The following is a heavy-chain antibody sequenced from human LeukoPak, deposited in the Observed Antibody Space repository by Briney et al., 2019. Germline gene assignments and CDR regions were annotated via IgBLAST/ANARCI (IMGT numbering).Heavy chain of an antibody. CDR3: AKGSYRDY. CDR1: GFTFSDYA. V-gene: IGHV3-30-3*01. J-gene: IGHJ4*03. Sequence: PGKSLRLSCGASGFTFSDYALQWVRQAPGKGLEWVAVISFDGGKTTYADSVRGRFTISRDNSKDTLYLQMSGLRGEDTAIYYCAKGSYRDYWGQGTLVSVSS. CDR2: ISFDGGKT.